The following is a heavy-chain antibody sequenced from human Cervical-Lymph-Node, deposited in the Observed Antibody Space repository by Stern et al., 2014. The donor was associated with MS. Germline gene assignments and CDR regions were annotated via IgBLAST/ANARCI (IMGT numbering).Heavy chain of an antibody. V-gene: IGHV1-69*11. CDR2: IILLLSTT. Sequence: QVQLLQPGPVVKRPGSSVRVSCEASGVNFSSRRISWVRQAPGHGLEWMGSIILLLSTTDYAQKFQGRLAITADESTGTAYMELSGLRPEDTAIYYCATDGEQTLGLADDWGQGTLVTVAS. D-gene: IGHD3-16*01. CDR3: ATDGEQTLGLADD. J-gene: IGHJ4*02. CDR1: GVNFSSRR.